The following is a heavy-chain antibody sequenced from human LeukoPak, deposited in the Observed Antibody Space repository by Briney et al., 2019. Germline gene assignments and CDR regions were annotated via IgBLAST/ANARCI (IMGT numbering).Heavy chain of an antibody. CDR3: ARPYDFWTGLLDY. V-gene: IGHV3-74*01. CDR2: INSDGSST. D-gene: IGHD3-3*01. Sequence: PGGSLRLSCAASGFTFSSYWVQGVRQAPGKGLVWVSRINSDGSSTSYADSVKGRFTISRDNAKNTLYLQMNSLRAEDTAVYYCARPYDFWTGLLDYWGQGTLVTVSS. CDR1: GFTFSSYW. J-gene: IGHJ4*02.